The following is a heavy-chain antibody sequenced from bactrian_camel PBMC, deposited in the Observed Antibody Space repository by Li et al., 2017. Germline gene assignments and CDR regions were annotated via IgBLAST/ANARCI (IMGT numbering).Heavy chain of an antibody. CDR1: GFTLSSND. CDR2: ISSGGGST. J-gene: IGHJ4*01. D-gene: IGHD5*01. CDR3: AKSGLGRDFDD. V-gene: IGHV3S40*01. Sequence: VESGGGLVQPGGSLRLSCAASGFTLSSNDMSWVRQAPGKGLEWVSVISSGGGSTDYADSVKGRFTISRDNAKNTVYLQLNSLKTEDTAMYYCAKSGLGRDFDDWGQGTQVTVS.